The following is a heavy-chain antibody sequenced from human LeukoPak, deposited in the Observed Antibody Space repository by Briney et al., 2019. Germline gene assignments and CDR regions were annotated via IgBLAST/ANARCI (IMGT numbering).Heavy chain of an antibody. Sequence: GSSVKVSCKASGGTFSSYAISWVRQAPGQGLEWMGGIIPIFGTANYAQKFQGRVTITADESTSTAYMELSSLRSEDTAVYYCARPLRGPLLWFGGSAFDIWGQGTMVTVSS. J-gene: IGHJ3*02. CDR1: GGTFSSYA. CDR2: IIPIFGTA. D-gene: IGHD3-10*01. CDR3: ARPLRGPLLWFGGSAFDI. V-gene: IGHV1-69*01.